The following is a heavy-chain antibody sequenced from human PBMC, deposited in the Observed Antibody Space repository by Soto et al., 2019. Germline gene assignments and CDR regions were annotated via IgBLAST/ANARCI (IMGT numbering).Heavy chain of an antibody. D-gene: IGHD6-13*01. CDR3: ARLSRAAACYYFDY. CDR1: GYTFTSYY. J-gene: IGHJ4*02. V-gene: IGHV1-46*01. CDR2: INPSGGST. Sequence: QVQLVQSGAEVKKPGASVKVSCKASGYTFTSYYMHWVRQAPGQVLEWMGIINPSGGSTSYAQKFQGRGTMTRDTSTSTDYLELSRLRSEESAVYYCARLSRAAACYYFDYWGQGTLVTVSS.